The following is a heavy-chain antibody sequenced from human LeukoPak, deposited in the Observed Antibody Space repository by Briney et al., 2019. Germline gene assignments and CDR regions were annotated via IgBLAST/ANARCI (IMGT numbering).Heavy chain of an antibody. V-gene: IGHV3-23*01. J-gene: IGHJ4*02. CDR3: AREVDFWSRGNFDY. CDR2: ISGSGGST. Sequence: GGSLRLSCVASGFTFNNYAMHWVRQAPGKGLEWVSGISGSGGSTYYADSVKGRFTISRDSSKNTLYLQMNSLRAEDTAVYYCAREVDFWSRGNFDYWGQGPLVTVSS. D-gene: IGHD3-3*01. CDR1: GFTFNNYA.